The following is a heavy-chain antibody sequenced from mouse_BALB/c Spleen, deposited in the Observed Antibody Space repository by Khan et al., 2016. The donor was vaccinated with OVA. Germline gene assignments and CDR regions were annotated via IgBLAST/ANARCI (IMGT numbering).Heavy chain of an antibody. CDR2: ISYSGST. CDR3: ARTAGIKY. J-gene: IGHJ2*01. D-gene: IGHD3-1*01. CDR1: GYSITSGYG. V-gene: IGHV3-2*02. Sequence: EVKLLESGPGLVKPSQSLSLTCTVTGYSITSGYGWNWIRQFPGNKLEWIGYISYSGSTNYNPSLKSRISITRDTSKNHSFLQLNSVTTEDTATYYWARTAGIKYWGQGTTVTVSS.